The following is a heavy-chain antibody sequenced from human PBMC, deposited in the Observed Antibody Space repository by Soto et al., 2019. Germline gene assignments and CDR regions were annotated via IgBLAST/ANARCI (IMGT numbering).Heavy chain of an antibody. CDR2: IKQDGSEK. CDR3: ARGMQQLWYYYYYGMDV. V-gene: IGHV3-7*03. CDR1: GFTFSSYW. J-gene: IGHJ6*02. Sequence: GGSLRLSCAASGFTFSSYWMSWVRQAPGKGLEWVANIKQDGSEKYYVDSVKGRFTISRDNAKNSLYLQMNSLRAEDTAVYYCARGMQQLWYYYYYGMDVWGQGTTVTV. D-gene: IGHD6-13*01.